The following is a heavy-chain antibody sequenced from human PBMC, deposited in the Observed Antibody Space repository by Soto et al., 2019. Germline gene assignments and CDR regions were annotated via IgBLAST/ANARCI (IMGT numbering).Heavy chain of an antibody. D-gene: IGHD2-21*02. J-gene: IGHJ4*02. CDR3: ARGGDPDY. V-gene: IGHV3-23*01. CDR2: ISGSGGAT. CDR1: GFTFSSYA. Sequence: GSLRLSCAASGFTFSSYAMSWVRQAPGKGLEWVSAISGSGGATFYADSVKGRFTISRDNSKNTLYLQMNNLRAKDTAVYYCARGGDPDYWGQGTLVTVSS.